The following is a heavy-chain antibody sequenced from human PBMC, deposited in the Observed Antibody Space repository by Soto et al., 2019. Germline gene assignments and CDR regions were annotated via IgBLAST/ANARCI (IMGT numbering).Heavy chain of an antibody. CDR2: IKSKTDGGTT. D-gene: IGHD2-2*01. V-gene: IGHV3-15*01. CDR3: TTPDDIVVVPAGYYGMDV. CDR1: GFTFSNAW. J-gene: IGHJ6*02. Sequence: GSLRLSCAASGFTFSNAWMSWVRQAPGKGLEWVGRIKSKTDGGTTDYAAPVKGRFTISRDDSKNTLYLQMNSLKTEDTAVYYCTTPDDIVVVPAGYYGMDVGGQGTTVTVSS.